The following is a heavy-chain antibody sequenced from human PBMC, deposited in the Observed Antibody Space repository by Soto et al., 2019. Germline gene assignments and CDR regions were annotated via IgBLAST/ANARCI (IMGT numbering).Heavy chain of an antibody. Sequence: TCAVSVYSISSGYYWGWIRQSPGKGLEWIGSIYHSGSTYYNPSLKSRVIMSVDTPKNQFSLKLSSVTAADTAVYYCARDGGIVGATTYYYYYYGMDVWGQGTTVTVSS. D-gene: IGHD1-26*01. J-gene: IGHJ6*02. CDR1: VYSISSGYY. CDR2: IYHSGST. CDR3: ARDGGIVGATTYYYYYYGMDV. V-gene: IGHV4-38-2*02.